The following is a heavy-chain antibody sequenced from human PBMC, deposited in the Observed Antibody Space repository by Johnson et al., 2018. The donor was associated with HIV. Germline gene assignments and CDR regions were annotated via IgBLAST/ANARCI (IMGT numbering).Heavy chain of an antibody. CDR2: IGTAGDT. D-gene: IGHD3-10*02. V-gene: IGHV3-13*01. CDR1: GFTFSSYD. J-gene: IGHJ1*01. Sequence: VQLVESGGGLVQPGGSLRLSCAASGFTFSSYDMHWVRQATGKGLEWVSAIGTAGDTYYPGSVKGRFTISRENAKNMLYLQMHSLRGDDTGHNVRGLLGLCWTMWG. CDR3: GLLGLCWTM.